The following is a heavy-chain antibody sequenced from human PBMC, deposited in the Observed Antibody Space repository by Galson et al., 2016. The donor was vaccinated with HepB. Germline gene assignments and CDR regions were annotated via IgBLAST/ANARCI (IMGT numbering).Heavy chain of an antibody. CDR2: IYGGGST. V-gene: IGHV3-53*01. CDR3: ARWPDY. Sequence: SLRLSCAASGFTVSNNYLKWVRQAPGKGLEWVSLIYGGGSTYYADSVKGRFTISRDTSMNTVFLQMNNLRVEDTAVYYCARWPDYWGQGTLVTVSS. CDR1: GFTVSNNY. J-gene: IGHJ4*02.